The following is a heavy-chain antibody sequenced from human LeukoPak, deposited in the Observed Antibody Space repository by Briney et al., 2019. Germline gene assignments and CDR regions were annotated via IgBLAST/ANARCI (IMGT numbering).Heavy chain of an antibody. V-gene: IGHV4-34*12. D-gene: IGHD1-14*01. CDR2: VLLSGRT. Sequence: SETLSLTCAVYGQSVSGSRSYWAWIRQPPGKGLEWIGNVLLSGRTTYNPALESRVSISMDSSKNQFSLTLTSVTAADTAVYCCAKEPDGIRFDPWGQGTLVTVSS. CDR1: GQSVSGSRSY. J-gene: IGHJ5*02. CDR3: AKEPDGIRFDP.